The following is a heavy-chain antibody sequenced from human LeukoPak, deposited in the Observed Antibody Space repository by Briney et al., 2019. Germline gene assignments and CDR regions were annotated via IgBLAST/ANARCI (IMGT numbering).Heavy chain of an antibody. Sequence: PRGSLRLSCAASGFTFSSYAMSWVRQAPGKGLEWVSAISGSGGSTYYADSVKGRFTISRDNSKNTLYLQMNSLRAEDTAVYYCAKDPSIAVAGLFDYWGQGTLVTVSS. CDR2: ISGSGGST. V-gene: IGHV3-23*01. CDR1: GFTFSSYA. D-gene: IGHD6-19*01. CDR3: AKDPSIAVAGLFDY. J-gene: IGHJ4*02.